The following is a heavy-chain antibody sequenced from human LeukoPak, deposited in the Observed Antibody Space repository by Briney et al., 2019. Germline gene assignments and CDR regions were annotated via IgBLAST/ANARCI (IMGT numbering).Heavy chain of an antibody. V-gene: IGHV3-23*01. CDR3: AKDLGGSTDY. D-gene: IGHD6-25*01. CDR1: GFTFNHYA. J-gene: IGHJ4*02. Sequence: TGGSLRLSCAASGFTFNHYAMSWVRQAPGKGLEWVSLIRGSTYYADSVKGRFTISRDNSQNTLYLQMNSLRAEDTALYYCAKDLGGSTDYWGQGTLVTVSS. CDR2: IRGST.